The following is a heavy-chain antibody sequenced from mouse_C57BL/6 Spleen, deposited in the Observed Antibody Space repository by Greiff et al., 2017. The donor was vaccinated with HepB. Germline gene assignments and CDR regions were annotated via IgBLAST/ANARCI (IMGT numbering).Heavy chain of an antibody. V-gene: IGHV1-18*01. CDR2: INPNNGGT. Sequence: EVQLQQSGPELVKPGASVKIPCKASGYTFTDYNMDWVKQSHGKSLEWIGDINPNNGGTIYNQKFKGKATLTVDKSSSTAYMELRSLTSEDTAVYYCARMRYDYDFNYFDYWGQGTTLTVSS. CDR1: GYTFTDYN. J-gene: IGHJ2*01. CDR3: ARMRYDYDFNYFDY. D-gene: IGHD2-4*01.